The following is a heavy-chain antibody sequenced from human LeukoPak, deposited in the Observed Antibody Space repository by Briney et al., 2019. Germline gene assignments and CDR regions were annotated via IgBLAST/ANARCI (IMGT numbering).Heavy chain of an antibody. V-gene: IGHV3-23*01. Sequence: QPGGSLRLSCAASGFTFSSYGMNWVRQAPGKGLEWVSAISDSGGSTYYTVSVKGRFTVSRDNSNNTLFLQMNSLRAEDTAVYFCARRQVVDDAFDIWGQGTMVTVSS. CDR1: GFTFSSYG. CDR3: ARRQVVDDAFDI. J-gene: IGHJ3*02. CDR2: ISDSGGST. D-gene: IGHD5-12*01.